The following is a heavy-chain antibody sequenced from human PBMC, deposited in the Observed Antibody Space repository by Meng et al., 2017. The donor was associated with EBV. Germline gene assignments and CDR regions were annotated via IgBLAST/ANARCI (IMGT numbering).Heavy chain of an antibody. CDR2: IYSGCST. CDR3: ARDSGGFDY. J-gene: IGHJ4*02. Sequence: QLVVSGGGLSQPGGSPRLSCAASGFPVSRNYMSWVRQAPGKGLEWVSVIYSGCSTYYADSVKGRFTISRDNSKNTLYLQLNSLRAEDTAVYYCARDSGGFDYWGQGTLVTVSS. CDR1: GFPVSRNY. D-gene: IGHD6-19*01. V-gene: IGHV3-53*01.